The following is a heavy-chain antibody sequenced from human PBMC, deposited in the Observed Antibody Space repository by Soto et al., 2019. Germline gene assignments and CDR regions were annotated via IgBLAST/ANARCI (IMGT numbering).Heavy chain of an antibody. CDR1: GFTFSSYS. V-gene: IGHV3-48*01. J-gene: IGHJ4*02. Sequence: GGSLRLSCAASGFTFSSYSMNWVRQAPGKGLEWVSYISSSSSTIYYADSVKGRFTISRDNAKNSLYLQMNSLRAEDTAVYYCARALAKGAGPNRGDYWGQGTLVTVSS. D-gene: IGHD7-27*01. CDR2: ISSSSSTI. CDR3: ARALAKGAGPNRGDY.